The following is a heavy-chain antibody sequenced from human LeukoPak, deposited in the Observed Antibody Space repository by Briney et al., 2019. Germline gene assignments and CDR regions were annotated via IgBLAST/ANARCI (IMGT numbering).Heavy chain of an antibody. CDR3: ARLKFRTAMVIRIFDY. Sequence: PSETLSLTCAVSGYSISNGYYWGWIRQPPGKGLEWIGSIYHSGSTYYNPSLKSRVTISVDTSKNQFSLKLSSVTAADTAVYYCARLKFRTAMVIRIFDYWGQGTLVTVSS. CDR2: IYHSGST. D-gene: IGHD5-18*01. CDR1: GYSISNGYY. J-gene: IGHJ4*02. V-gene: IGHV4-38-2*01.